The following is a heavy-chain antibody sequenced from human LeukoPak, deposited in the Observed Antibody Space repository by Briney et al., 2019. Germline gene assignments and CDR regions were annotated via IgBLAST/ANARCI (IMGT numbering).Heavy chain of an antibody. CDR2: ILYDGSNK. V-gene: IGHV3-30*03. D-gene: IGHD2-21*01. CDR1: GFTFSAFA. Sequence: GRSLRLSCSASGFTFSAFAMHWVRQAPGKGLEWVAVILYDGSNKYYADSVKGRLTISRDNSKNTLYLQMNSLRAEDTAVYYCARRANYCGGDCYYFDYWGQGTLVTVSS. J-gene: IGHJ4*02. CDR3: ARRANYCGGDCYYFDY.